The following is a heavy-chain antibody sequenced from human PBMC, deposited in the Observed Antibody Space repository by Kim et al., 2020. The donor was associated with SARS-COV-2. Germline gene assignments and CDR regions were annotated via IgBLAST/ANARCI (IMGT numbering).Heavy chain of an antibody. CDR1: GGSISSSSYY. Sequence: SETLSLTCTVSGGSISSSSYYWGWIRQPPGKGLEWIGSIYYSGSPYYNPSLKSRVTISVDTSKNQFSLKLSSVTAADTAVYYCARRGYSYGWGNWFDPWGQGTLVTVSS. J-gene: IGHJ5*02. CDR3: ARRGYSYGWGNWFDP. V-gene: IGHV4-39*01. D-gene: IGHD5-18*01. CDR2: IYYSGSP.